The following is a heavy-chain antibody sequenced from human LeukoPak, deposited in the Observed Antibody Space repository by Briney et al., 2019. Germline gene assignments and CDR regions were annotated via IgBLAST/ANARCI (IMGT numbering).Heavy chain of an antibody. D-gene: IGHD2-2*01. V-gene: IGHV4-4*02. CDR2: IYHSGST. CDR3: ARVTLIVVVAWFDP. Sequence: SGTLSPTCAVSGGSISSSNWWSWVRQPPGKGLEWLGEIYHSGSTNYNPSLKSRVTMSVDKSKNQFSLKLSSVTAADTAVYYCARVTLIVVVAWFDPWGQGTLVTVSS. J-gene: IGHJ5*02. CDR1: GGSISSSNW.